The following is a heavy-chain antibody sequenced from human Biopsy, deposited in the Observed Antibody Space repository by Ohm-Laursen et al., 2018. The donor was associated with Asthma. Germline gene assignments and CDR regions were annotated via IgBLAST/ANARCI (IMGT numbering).Heavy chain of an antibody. CDR1: GFTFSSYS. CDR3: ARDAGYCGGDCYSLLEYYYYYYGMDV. CDR2: ISSSSSTI. D-gene: IGHD2-21*02. V-gene: IGHV3-48*02. J-gene: IGHJ6*02. Sequence: SLRLSCTASGFTFSSYSMNWVRQAPGKGLEWVSYISSSSSTIYYVDSVKGRFTISRDNAKNSLYLQMNSLRDEDTAVYYCARDAGYCGGDCYSLLEYYYYYYGMDVWGQGTTVTVSS.